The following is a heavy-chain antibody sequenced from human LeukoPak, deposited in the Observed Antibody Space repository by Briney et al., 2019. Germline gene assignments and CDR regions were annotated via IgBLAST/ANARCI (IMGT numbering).Heavy chain of an antibody. J-gene: IGHJ4*02. CDR1: GGSISSGSYY. Sequence: SETLSLTCTVSGGSISSGSYYWSWIRQPAGKGLEWIGRIYTSGSTNYNPSLKSRVTISVDTSKNQFSLKLSSVTAADTAMYYCARDPYYYDSSGYYYDYWGQGTLVTVSS. V-gene: IGHV4-61*02. D-gene: IGHD3-22*01. CDR3: ARDPYYYDSSGYYYDY. CDR2: IYTSGST.